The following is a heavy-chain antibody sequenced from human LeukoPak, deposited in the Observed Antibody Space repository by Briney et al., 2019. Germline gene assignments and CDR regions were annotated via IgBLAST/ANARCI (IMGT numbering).Heavy chain of an antibody. CDR3: AKGGAQV. CDR1: GFTFSSYA. J-gene: IGHJ4*02. D-gene: IGHD1-26*01. CDR2: ISSSGGST. Sequence: GGSLRLSCAASGFTFSSYAMSWVRQAPGKGLEWVSAISSSGGSTYYADSVRGRFIISRDSYKNTLYLQMNSLRAEDTAVYYCAKGGAQVGGQGTLVTVSS. V-gene: IGHV3-23*01.